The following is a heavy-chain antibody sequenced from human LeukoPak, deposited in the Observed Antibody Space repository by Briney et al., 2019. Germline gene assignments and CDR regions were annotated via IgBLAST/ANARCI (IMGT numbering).Heavy chain of an antibody. D-gene: IGHD4-11*01. J-gene: IGHJ4*02. CDR1: GFTFSSSTFGSYT. CDR2: ISSAGTYI. Sequence: GESLRLSCATSGFTFSSSTFGSYTMNWVRQAPGKGLEWVSSISSAGTYIYYTDSVKGRFTISRDIANSLLYLQMNSLRADDTAVYYCARDLDYSTGFDYWGQGTLVTVSS. CDR3: ARDLDYSTGFDY. V-gene: IGHV3-21*01.